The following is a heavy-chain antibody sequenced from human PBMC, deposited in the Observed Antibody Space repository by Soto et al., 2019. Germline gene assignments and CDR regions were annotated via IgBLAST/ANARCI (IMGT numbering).Heavy chain of an antibody. Sequence: EVQLVQSGTEVKKPGESLKISCKGSGYSFTTYWIGWVRQMPGKGLEWMGIIYPGDSDTRYSPSFQGQVTISADKSISTAYLQWSSLKASDTAVYFCARHRGAVGATKDAFDIWGQGTMVTVSS. V-gene: IGHV5-51*01. CDR3: ARHRGAVGATKDAFDI. D-gene: IGHD1-26*01. CDR2: IYPGDSDT. J-gene: IGHJ3*02. CDR1: GYSFTTYW.